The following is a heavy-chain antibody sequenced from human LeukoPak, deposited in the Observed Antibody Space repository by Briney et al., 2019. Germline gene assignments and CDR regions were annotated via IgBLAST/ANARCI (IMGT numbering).Heavy chain of an antibody. D-gene: IGHD2-2*01. Sequence: GGSLRLSCAAYGFTFSTYWMHWVRQAPGKGLVWVSRINSDGSNTRNADSVKGRFTISRDNAKNTLYLQMNSLRAEDTAVYYCARERRLYCSSTSCYEDFDYWGQGTLVTVSS. CDR1: GFTFSTYW. CDR3: ARERRLYCSSTSCYEDFDY. J-gene: IGHJ4*02. V-gene: IGHV3-74*01. CDR2: INSDGSNT.